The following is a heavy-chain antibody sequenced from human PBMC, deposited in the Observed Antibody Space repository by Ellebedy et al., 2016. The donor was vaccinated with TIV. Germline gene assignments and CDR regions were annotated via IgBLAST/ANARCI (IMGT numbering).Heavy chain of an antibody. Sequence: ASVKVSCXASGYTFTSYGISWVRQAPGQGLEWMGWISAYNGNTNYAQKLQGRVTMTTDTSTSTAYMELRSLRSDDTAVYYCARKASVEDDYYGMDVWGQGTTVTVSS. CDR1: GYTFTSYG. D-gene: IGHD4-23*01. CDR2: ISAYNGNT. J-gene: IGHJ6*02. V-gene: IGHV1-18*04. CDR3: ARKASVEDDYYGMDV.